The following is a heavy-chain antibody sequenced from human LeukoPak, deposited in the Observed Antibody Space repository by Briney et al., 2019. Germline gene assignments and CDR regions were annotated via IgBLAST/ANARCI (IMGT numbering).Heavy chain of an antibody. V-gene: IGHV1-69*10. Sequence: ASVKVSCKASGGTFSSYAISWVRQAPGQGLEWMGGIIPILGIANYAQKFQGRVTITADKSTSTAYMELSSLRSEDTAVYYCARESSGSAWFDPWGQGTLVTVSS. J-gene: IGHJ5*02. CDR2: IIPILGIA. CDR3: ARESSGSAWFDP. CDR1: GGTFSSYA. D-gene: IGHD3-10*01.